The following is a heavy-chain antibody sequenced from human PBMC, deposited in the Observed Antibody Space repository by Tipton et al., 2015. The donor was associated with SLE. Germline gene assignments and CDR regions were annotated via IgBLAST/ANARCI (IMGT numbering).Heavy chain of an antibody. Sequence: TLSLTCTVYGGSLSGYWWSWIRQSPGKGLEWIGEISPTGRTDYNPSLISRVTISVDTSQNQFSLRLTSVTAADTAVYYCGGHKTATRAFDFWGQGTLVTVSS. V-gene: IGHV4-34*01. CDR3: GGHKTATRAFDF. D-gene: IGHD1-1*01. CDR1: GGSLSGYW. CDR2: ISPTGRT. J-gene: IGHJ3*01.